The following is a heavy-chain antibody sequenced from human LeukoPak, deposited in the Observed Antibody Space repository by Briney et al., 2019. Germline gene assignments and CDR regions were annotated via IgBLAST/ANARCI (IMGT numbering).Heavy chain of an antibody. V-gene: IGHV3-7*01. CDR2: IKQDGSEK. J-gene: IGHJ4*02. CDR1: GFTFSASW. CDR3: AREGY. Sequence: GGSLRLSCAASGFTFSASWMSWVRQAPGKGTEWVANIKQDGSEKYYVDSVKGRLTISRDNAKDSLSLQMTSLSAEDTAVYYCAREGYWGQGTLVTVSS.